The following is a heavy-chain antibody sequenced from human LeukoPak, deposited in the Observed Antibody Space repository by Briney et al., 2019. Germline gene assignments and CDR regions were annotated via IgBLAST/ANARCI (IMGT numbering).Heavy chain of an antibody. V-gene: IGHV1-18*01. CDR1: GYTFTSYG. CDR2: ISAYNGNT. CDR3: ARPESGSYYVGGLDY. D-gene: IGHD1-26*01. J-gene: IGHJ4*02. Sequence: GASVKVSCKASGYTFTSYGISWVRQAPGQGLEWMGWISAYNGNTNYAQKLQGRVTMTTDTSTSTAYMELRSLRSDDTAVYYCARPESGSYYVGGLDYWGQGTLVTVSS.